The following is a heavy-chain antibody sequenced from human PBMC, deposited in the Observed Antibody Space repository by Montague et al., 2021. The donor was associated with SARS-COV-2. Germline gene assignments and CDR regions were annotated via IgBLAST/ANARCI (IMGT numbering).Heavy chain of an antibody. V-gene: IGHV4-34*01. CDR3: ARGADYDFCSGFLRYKWFDP. CDR1: GGSLSGYY. CDR2: INHSGST. D-gene: IGHD3-3*01. J-gene: IGHJ5*02. Sequence: SETLSLTCAVYGGSLSGYYWAWIRQAPARGLEWIGDINHSGSTNYNPSLKCRLTISVDTSKKQFSLKLNSMTAADTAVYYCARGADYDFCSGFLRYKWFDPWGLGTPVTVSS.